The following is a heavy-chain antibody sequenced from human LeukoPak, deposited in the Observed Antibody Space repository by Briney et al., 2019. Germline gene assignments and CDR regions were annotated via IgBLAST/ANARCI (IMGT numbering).Heavy chain of an antibody. J-gene: IGHJ4*02. CDR1: GGSISPYY. CDR3: ARSTWLLDM. V-gene: IGHV4-59*01. CDR2: VYYSGST. Sequence: SETLSLTCTVSGGSISPYYWSWIRQPPGKGLEWIGYVYYSGSTNYNPSLKSRVTISLDTSKNQFSLKLSSVTAADTAVYYCARSTWLLDMWGQGTLVTVSS. D-gene: IGHD3-22*01.